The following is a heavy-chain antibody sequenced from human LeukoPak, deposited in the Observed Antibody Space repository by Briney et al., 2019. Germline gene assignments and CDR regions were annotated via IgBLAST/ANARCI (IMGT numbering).Heavy chain of an antibody. Sequence: GGSLRLSCAASGFTFSSYWMSWVRQAPGKGLEWVANIKKDGSEKYSVDSVKGRFTISRDNAKKSLYLQMNSLRAEDMAVYYCARHLSGVTGYTYGRGIDYWGQGTLVTVSS. V-gene: IGHV3-7*01. D-gene: IGHD5-18*01. J-gene: IGHJ4*02. CDR1: GFTFSSYW. CDR3: ARHLSGVTGYTYGRGIDY. CDR2: IKKDGSEK.